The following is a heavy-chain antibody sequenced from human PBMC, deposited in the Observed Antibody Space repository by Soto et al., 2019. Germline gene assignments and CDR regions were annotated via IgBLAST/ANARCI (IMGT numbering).Heavy chain of an antibody. CDR2: ISGSAGVT. D-gene: IGHD2-15*01. CDR3: AKDWVSGSSPY. J-gene: IGHJ4*02. V-gene: IGHV3-23*01. CDR1: GFTFSSNA. Sequence: ETLSLSCTASGFTFSSNAMSWVRQAPGKGLQWVSSISGSAGVTYYADSVKGRFTISRDNSKNALYLQMNSLRAEDTAVYYCAKDWVSGSSPYWGQGTLVTVSS.